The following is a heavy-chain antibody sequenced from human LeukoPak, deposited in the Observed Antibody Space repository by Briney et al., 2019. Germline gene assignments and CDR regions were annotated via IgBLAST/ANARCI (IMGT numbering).Heavy chain of an antibody. CDR1: GGSISSYY. CDR3: AREAAYSSSSSPMGAFDI. D-gene: IGHD6-6*01. Sequence: SETLSLTCTVSGGSISSYYWSWIRQPAGKGLEWIGRIYTSGSTNYNPSLKSRVTISVDTSKNQFSLKLSSVTAADTAVYYCAREAAYSSSSSPMGAFDIWGQGTMVTVSS. J-gene: IGHJ3*02. V-gene: IGHV4-4*07. CDR2: IYTSGST.